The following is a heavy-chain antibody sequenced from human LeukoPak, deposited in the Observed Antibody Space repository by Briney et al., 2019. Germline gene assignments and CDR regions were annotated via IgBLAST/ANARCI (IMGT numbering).Heavy chain of an antibody. CDR1: GFTFSSYG. Sequence: GGSLRLSCAASGFTFSSYGMHWVRQAPGKGLEWVAFIRYDGSNKYYADSVKGRFTISRDTSKNTLYLQMNSLRAEDTAVYYCAKDGYSSGRGQSPSAYWGQGTLVTVSS. D-gene: IGHD6-19*01. V-gene: IGHV3-30*02. CDR3: AKDGYSSGRGQSPSAY. CDR2: IRYDGSNK. J-gene: IGHJ4*02.